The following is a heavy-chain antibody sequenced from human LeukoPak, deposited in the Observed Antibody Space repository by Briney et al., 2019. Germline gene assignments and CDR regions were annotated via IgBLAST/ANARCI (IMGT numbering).Heavy chain of an antibody. CDR2: ISVSGGTT. Sequence: GGSLRLSCAASGFTFSTYAMNWVRQAPGKWLEFVASISVSGGTTYYADSVKGRFTISRDHAKNSMYLQMNSLRDEDTAVYYCARGTKEGYSSSWFDYWGQGTLVTVSS. CDR3: ARGTKEGYSSSWFDY. CDR1: GFTFSTYA. D-gene: IGHD2-2*01. J-gene: IGHJ4*02. V-gene: IGHV3-23*01.